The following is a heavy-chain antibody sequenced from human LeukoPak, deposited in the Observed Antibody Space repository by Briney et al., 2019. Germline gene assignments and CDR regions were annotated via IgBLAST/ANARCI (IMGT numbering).Heavy chain of an antibody. D-gene: IGHD2-8*01. Sequence: SVTVSCKASGGTFSSYAISWVRQAPGQVLEWMGRIIPILGIANYAQKFQGRVTITADKSTSTAYMELSSLRSEDTAVYYCASLDCTNGVCYTSGVDYWGQGTLVTVSS. J-gene: IGHJ4*02. CDR3: ASLDCTNGVCYTSGVDY. CDR2: IIPILGIA. CDR1: GGTFSSYA. V-gene: IGHV1-69*04.